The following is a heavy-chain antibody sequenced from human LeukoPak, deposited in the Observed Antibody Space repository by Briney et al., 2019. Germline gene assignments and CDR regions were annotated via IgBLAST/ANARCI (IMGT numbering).Heavy chain of an antibody. CDR3: AKGLGPSSSWFPFDF. Sequence: VASVKVSCKASGYTFSDHYMNWVRQAPGQGLEWLGWSNPNTGDTHFAPKFQGRVTLTSDTSIRTAYMELTSLTSDDTAVYYCAKGLGPSSSWFPFDFWGQGTLVTVSS. J-gene: IGHJ4*02. V-gene: IGHV1-2*02. CDR1: GYTFSDHY. D-gene: IGHD6-13*01. CDR2: SNPNTGDT.